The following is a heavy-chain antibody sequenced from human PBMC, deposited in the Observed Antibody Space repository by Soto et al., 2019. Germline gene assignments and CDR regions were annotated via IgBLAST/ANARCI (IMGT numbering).Heavy chain of an antibody. CDR3: ARGRYCLTGRCFPNWFDS. CDR1: GDSISSVDYF. CDR2: IYKSATT. V-gene: IGHV4-30-4*01. Sequence: SETLSLTCSVSGDSISSVDYFWAWIRQPPGQALEYIGYIYKSATTHYNPSFESRVAISLDTSKSQFSLNVTSVTAADTAVYFCARGRYCLTGRCFPNWFDSWGQGTLVTVSS. D-gene: IGHD2-15*01. J-gene: IGHJ5*01.